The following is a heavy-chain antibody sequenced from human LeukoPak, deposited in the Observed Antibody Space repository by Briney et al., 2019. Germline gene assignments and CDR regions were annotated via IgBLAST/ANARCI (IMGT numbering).Heavy chain of an antibody. D-gene: IGHD2-2*01. Sequence: PGGSLRLSCAASGFTFGSYAMHWVRQAPGKGLEWVAVISYDGSNKYYADSVKGRFTISRDNSKNTLYLQMNSLRAEDTVVYYCASAVVPAAIGGFDPWGQGTLVTVSS. CDR3: ASAVVPAAIGGFDP. V-gene: IGHV3-30-3*01. J-gene: IGHJ5*02. CDR2: ISYDGSNK. CDR1: GFTFGSYA.